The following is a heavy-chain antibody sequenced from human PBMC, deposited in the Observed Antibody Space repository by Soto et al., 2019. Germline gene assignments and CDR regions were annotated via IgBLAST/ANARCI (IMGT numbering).Heavy chain of an antibody. CDR1: GFTFSSYA. V-gene: IGHV3-23*01. CDR3: AKSGGIAPPDY. J-gene: IGHJ4*02. Sequence: GGSLRLSCAISGFTFSSYAMSWVRQVPGKGLDWVSTMSSSGEIIDYAESGKGRFTIARDNSKNTLYLQMRSLRAEDTAVYYCAKSGGIAPPDYWGRGTLVTVSS. CDR2: MSSSGEII. D-gene: IGHD6-6*01.